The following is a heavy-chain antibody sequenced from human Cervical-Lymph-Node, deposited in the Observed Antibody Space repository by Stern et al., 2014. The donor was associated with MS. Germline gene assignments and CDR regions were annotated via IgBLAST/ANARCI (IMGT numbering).Heavy chain of an antibody. J-gene: IGHJ6*02. CDR1: GFRFDDYA. CDR2: ISWSRGKI. V-gene: IGHV3-9*01. D-gene: IGHD2-15*01. Sequence: EVHLVESGGDLVQPGRSLRLSCAASGFRFDDYAMYWVRQAPGKGLVWGSGISWSRGKIRYADSVKGRFTIYRDNVKNSLFLQMNSLRAEDTASYYCARAIGFCSGGNCEPYYYYGIDVWGQGTRVTVSS. CDR3: ARAIGFCSGGNCEPYYYYGIDV.